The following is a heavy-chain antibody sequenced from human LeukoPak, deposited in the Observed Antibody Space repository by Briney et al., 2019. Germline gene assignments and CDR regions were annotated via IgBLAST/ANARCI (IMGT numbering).Heavy chain of an antibody. CDR1: GYTFTGYY. D-gene: IGHD3-10*01. Sequence: ASVKVSCKASGYTFTGYYIHWVRQAPGQGLEWMGWINPNSGGTNYAQKFQGRVTMTRDTSISTAYMELSRLRSDDTAVYYCARDLVLWSGELFNWFDPWGQGTLVTVSS. V-gene: IGHV1-2*02. CDR3: ARDLVLWSGELFNWFDP. CDR2: INPNSGGT. J-gene: IGHJ5*02.